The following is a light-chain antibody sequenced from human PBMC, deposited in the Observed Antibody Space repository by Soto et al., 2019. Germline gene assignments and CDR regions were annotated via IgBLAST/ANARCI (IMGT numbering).Light chain of an antibody. Sequence: EIVLTQSPGTLSLSPGERATLSCRASQSVSSSHLAWYQQKPGQAPTLLIYGASSRATGIPDRFSVSGSGTDFTLTISRLEPEDFAVYYCQQYGSPWTFGQGTKVEIK. CDR2: GAS. J-gene: IGKJ1*01. CDR3: QQYGSPWT. V-gene: IGKV3-20*01. CDR1: QSVSSSH.